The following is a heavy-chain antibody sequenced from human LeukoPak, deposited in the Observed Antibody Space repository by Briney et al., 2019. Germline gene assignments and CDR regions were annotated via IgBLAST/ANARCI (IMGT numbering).Heavy chain of an antibody. D-gene: IGHD3-22*01. Sequence: GGSLRLSCAASGFTFSSYAMHWVRQAPGKGLEWVAVISYDGSNKHYADSVNGRFTISRDNSKNTLYLQMSSLRAEDTAVYYCARDHTYFYDSSGYSPAGIQHWGQGTLVTVSS. CDR1: GFTFSSYA. V-gene: IGHV3-30-3*01. CDR3: ARDHTYFYDSSGYSPAGIQH. J-gene: IGHJ1*01. CDR2: ISYDGSNK.